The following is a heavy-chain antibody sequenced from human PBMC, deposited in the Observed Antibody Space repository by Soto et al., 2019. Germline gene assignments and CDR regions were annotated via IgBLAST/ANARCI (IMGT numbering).Heavy chain of an antibody. CDR1: GYTFTSYG. V-gene: IGHV1-18*01. D-gene: IGHD2-8*01. J-gene: IGHJ6*03. Sequence: ASVKVSCKASGYTFTSYGISGVRQAPGQGLEWMGWISAYNGNTNYAQKLQGRVTMTTDTSTSTAYMELRSLRSDDTAVYYCARDAHLYCTNGVCYGHYMDVWGKGTTVTVSS. CDR3: ARDAHLYCTNGVCYGHYMDV. CDR2: ISAYNGNT.